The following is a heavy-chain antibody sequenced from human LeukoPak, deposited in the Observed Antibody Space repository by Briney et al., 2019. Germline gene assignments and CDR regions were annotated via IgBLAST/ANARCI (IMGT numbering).Heavy chain of an antibody. CDR1: GFIVSSNY. D-gene: IGHD1-26*01. CDR2: IYSGGST. V-gene: IGHV3-53*04. J-gene: IGHJ3*02. Sequence: GGSLRLSCAASGFIVSSNYMNWVRQAPGKGLEWVSVIYSGGSTYYADSEKGRFTVFRHNSKNTLFLQMNSLRAEDTAVYYCAGIVGATDAFDIWGQGTMVTVSS. CDR3: AGIVGATDAFDI.